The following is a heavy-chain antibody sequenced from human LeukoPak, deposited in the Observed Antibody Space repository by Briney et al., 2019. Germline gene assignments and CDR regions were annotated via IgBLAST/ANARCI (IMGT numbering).Heavy chain of an antibody. D-gene: IGHD1-26*01. CDR1: GFTVSSNY. V-gene: IGHV3-53*01. J-gene: IGHJ3*02. CDR3: ARVRWASWNAFDI. Sequence: PGGSLRLSCAASGFTVSSNYMSWVRQAPGKGLEWVSVIYSGGSTYYADSVKGRFTISRDNSKNTLYLQMNSLRAEDTAVYYCARVRWASWNAFDIWGQGTMVTVSS. CDR2: IYSGGST.